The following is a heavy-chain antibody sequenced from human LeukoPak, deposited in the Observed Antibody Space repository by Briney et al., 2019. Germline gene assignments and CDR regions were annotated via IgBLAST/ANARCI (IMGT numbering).Heavy chain of an antibody. Sequence: GGSLRLSCAVSGFTFSDYYMSWIRQAPGKGLDWVSYISSSAGTISYTDSVKGRFTISRDNSKHTLFLQLDSLRVDDTGVYYCAKGRYCSGSSCYGDAFDMWGLGTMVTVSS. V-gene: IGHV3-11*01. J-gene: IGHJ3*02. CDR2: ISSSAGTI. CDR3: AKGRYCSGSSCYGDAFDM. CDR1: GFTFSDYY. D-gene: IGHD2-15*01.